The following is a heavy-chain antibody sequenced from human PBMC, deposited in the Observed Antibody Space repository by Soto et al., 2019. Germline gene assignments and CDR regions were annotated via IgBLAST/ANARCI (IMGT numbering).Heavy chain of an antibody. CDR1: GFTFSSYA. J-gene: IGHJ4*02. CDR3: ARSPYYDFWSGYSWIFDY. CDR2: ISYDGSNK. D-gene: IGHD3-3*01. Sequence: GGSLRLSCAASGFTFSSYAMHWVRQAPGKGLEWVAVISYDGSNKYYADSVKGRFTISRDNSKNTLYLQMNSLRAEDTAVYYCARSPYYDFWSGYSWIFDYWGQGALVTV. V-gene: IGHV3-30-3*01.